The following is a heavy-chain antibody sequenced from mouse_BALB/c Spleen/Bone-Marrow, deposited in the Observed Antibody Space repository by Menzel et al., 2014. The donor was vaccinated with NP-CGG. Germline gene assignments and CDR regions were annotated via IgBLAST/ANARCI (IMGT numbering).Heavy chain of an antibody. CDR3: ARRGGWLGYFVFWSRRPPSSAPLPYTTPSRAY. CDR1: GFNIKDTY. Sequence: EVQLQQSRAEIAKTGASVKLSCTASGFNIKDTYMHWVQQRPEQGLEWIGRIDPANGNTKYDPKFQGKATFTADTSSNTAYMQLSSLTSEDSAVYYCARRGGWLGYFVFWSRRPPSSAPLPYTTPSRAY. D-gene: IGHD2-3*01. V-gene: IGHV14-3*02. CDR2: IDPANGNT. J-gene: IGHJ3*01.